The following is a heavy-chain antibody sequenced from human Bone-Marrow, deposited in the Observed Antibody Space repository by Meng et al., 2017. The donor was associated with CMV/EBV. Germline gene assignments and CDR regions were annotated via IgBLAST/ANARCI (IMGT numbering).Heavy chain of an antibody. CDR3: ARESVGVPAAYDY. CDR1: GYSTSSDYY. Sequence: SETLSLTCTVSGYSTSSDYYWGWIRQPPGKGLEWITSMYHTGNTYYNPSLRSRVSISVDTSKNQFSLRLSSVTAADTAVYYCARESVGVPAAYDYWGRGKLVNVSS. CDR2: MYHTGNT. J-gene: IGHJ4*02. D-gene: IGHD2-2*01. V-gene: IGHV4-38-2*02.